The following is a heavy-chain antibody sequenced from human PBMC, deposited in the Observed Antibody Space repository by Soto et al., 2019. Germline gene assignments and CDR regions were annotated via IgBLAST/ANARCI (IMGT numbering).Heavy chain of an antibody. CDR1: GFTLRSFS. V-gene: IGHV3-23*01. CDR2: ISGGAENT. J-gene: IGHJ6*02. CDR3: ARDIAAAGTSYYYYGMDV. Sequence: PGGSLRLSCAASGFTLRSFSLNWGRQVPGKGLEWVSTISGGAENTYYADSVKGRFTISRDNSKNTLFLQMTSLRVEDTAVYYCARDIAAAGTSYYYYGMDVWGQGTTVTVSS. D-gene: IGHD6-13*01.